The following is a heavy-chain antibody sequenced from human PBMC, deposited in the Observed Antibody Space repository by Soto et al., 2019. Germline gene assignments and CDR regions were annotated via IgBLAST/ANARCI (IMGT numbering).Heavy chain of an antibody. J-gene: IGHJ4*02. CDR1: GFTFSSYV. Sequence: EVQLLESGGGLVQPGGSLRLSCAASGFTFSSYVMSWVRQAPGKGLEWVSAISGSGSNTYYADSVKGRFTISRDNSKNTLYRQMNSLRAEDTAVYYCAKEGQQVGGGYFDYWGQGTLVTVSS. CDR3: AKEGQQVGGGYFDY. V-gene: IGHV3-23*01. D-gene: IGHD6-13*01. CDR2: ISGSGSNT.